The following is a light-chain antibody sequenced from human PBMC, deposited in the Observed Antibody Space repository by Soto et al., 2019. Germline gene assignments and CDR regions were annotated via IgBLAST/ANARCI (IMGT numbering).Light chain of an antibody. CDR1: QSLSSSQ. Sequence: DSVLTQSPCTLSLSQAERATLSCRASQSLSSSQLAWYQQKPGQAPRLLIHDASSRATGISDRFTGSGSGTDFTLTISRLEPEDFAVYYCQQYGSSPRTFGQGTKVDIK. CDR2: DAS. CDR3: QQYGSSPRT. J-gene: IGKJ1*01. V-gene: IGKV3-20*01.